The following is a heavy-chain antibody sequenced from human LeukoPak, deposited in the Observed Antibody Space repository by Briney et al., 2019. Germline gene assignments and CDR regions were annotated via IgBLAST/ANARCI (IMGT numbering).Heavy chain of an antibody. J-gene: IGHJ4*02. CDR2: IYYSGST. CDR1: GGSISSGGYY. Sequence: SQTLPLTCTVSGGSISSGGYYWSWIRQHPGKGLEWIGYIYYSGSTYYNPSLKSRVTISVDTSKNQFSLKLSSVTAADTAVYYCARLRHQTGGNPYFDYWGQGTLVTVSS. CDR3: ARLRHQTGGNPYFDY. D-gene: IGHD2-8*02. V-gene: IGHV4-31*03.